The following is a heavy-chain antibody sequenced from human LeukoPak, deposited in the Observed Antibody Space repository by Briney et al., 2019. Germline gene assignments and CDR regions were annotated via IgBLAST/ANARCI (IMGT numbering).Heavy chain of an antibody. CDR1: GFTFSSYA. V-gene: IGHV3-23*01. J-gene: IGHJ4*02. Sequence: GGSLRLSCAASGFTFSSYAMSWVRRAPGRVLEWVSAISGSGGSTYYADSVKGRFTISRDNSKNTLYLQMNSLRAEDTAVYYCAKDLRYYDGYWGQGTLVTVSS. D-gene: IGHD3-22*01. CDR2: ISGSGGST. CDR3: AKDLRYYDGY.